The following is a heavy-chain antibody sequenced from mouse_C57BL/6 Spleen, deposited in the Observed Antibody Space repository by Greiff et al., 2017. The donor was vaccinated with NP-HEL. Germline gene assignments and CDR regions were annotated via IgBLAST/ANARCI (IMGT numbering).Heavy chain of an antibody. CDR1: GYAFTNYL. CDR2: INPGSGGT. J-gene: IGHJ1*03. CDR3: ARGVYGSKGDWYFDV. Sequence: QVQLQQSGAELVRPGTSVKVSCKASGYAFTNYLIEWVKQRPGQGLEWIGVINPGSGGTNYNEKFKGKATLTADKSSSTAYMQLSSLTSEDSAVYFCARGVYGSKGDWYFDVWGIGTTVTVSS. V-gene: IGHV1-54*01. D-gene: IGHD1-1*01.